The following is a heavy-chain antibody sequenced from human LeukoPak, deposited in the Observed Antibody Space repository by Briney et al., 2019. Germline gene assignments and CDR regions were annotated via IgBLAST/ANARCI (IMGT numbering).Heavy chain of an antibody. J-gene: IGHJ5*02. CDR3: ATRFGYSSGWYFRYPSWFDP. CDR2: IYYSGST. Sequence: SETLSLTCTVSGGSISSGGYYWSWIRQHPGKGLEWIGYIYYSGSTYYNPSLKSRVTISVDTSKNQFSLKLSSVTAADTAVYYCATRFGYSSGWYFRYPSWFDPWGQGTLVTVSS. CDR1: GGSISSGGYY. D-gene: IGHD6-19*01. V-gene: IGHV4-31*03.